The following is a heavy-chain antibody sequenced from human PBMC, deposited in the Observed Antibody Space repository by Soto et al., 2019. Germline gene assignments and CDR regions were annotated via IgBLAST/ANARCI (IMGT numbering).Heavy chain of an antibody. CDR1: GFTFSSYA. Sequence: QVQLVESGGGVVQPGRSLRLSCAASGFTFSSYAMHWVRQAPGKGLEWVAVISYDGSNKYYADSVKGRFTISRDNSKNTLYLQMNSLRAEDTAVYYCARGDSSSFTDPFDYWGQGTLVTVSS. V-gene: IGHV3-30-3*01. CDR2: ISYDGSNK. J-gene: IGHJ4*02. CDR3: ARGDSSSFTDPFDY. D-gene: IGHD6-13*01.